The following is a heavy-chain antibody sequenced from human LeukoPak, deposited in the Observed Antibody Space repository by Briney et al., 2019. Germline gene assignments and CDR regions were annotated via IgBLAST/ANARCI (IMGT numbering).Heavy chain of an antibody. CDR3: ARAGGIAAAELDY. CDR2: IYYSGST. Sequence: SETLFLTCTVSGGSISSSSYYWGWIRQPPGKGLEWIGSIYYSGSTYYNPSLKSRVTISVDTSKNQFSLKLSSVTAADTAVYYCARAGGIAAAELDYWGQGTLVTVSS. D-gene: IGHD6-13*01. V-gene: IGHV4-39*07. CDR1: GGSISSSSYY. J-gene: IGHJ4*02.